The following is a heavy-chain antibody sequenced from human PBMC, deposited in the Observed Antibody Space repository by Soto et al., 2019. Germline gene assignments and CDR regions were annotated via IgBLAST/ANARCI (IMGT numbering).Heavy chain of an antibody. CDR2: ISYDGSNK. Sequence: PGGSLRLSCAASGFTFSSYAMRWVRQAPGKGLEWVAVISYDGSNKYYADSVKGRFTISRDNSKNTLYLQMNSLRAEDTAVYYCAKDLGGYGGNSVGYFDLWGRGTLVTVSS. J-gene: IGHJ2*01. CDR3: AKDLGGYGGNSVGYFDL. CDR1: GFTFSSYA. D-gene: IGHD4-17*01. V-gene: IGHV3-30-3*01.